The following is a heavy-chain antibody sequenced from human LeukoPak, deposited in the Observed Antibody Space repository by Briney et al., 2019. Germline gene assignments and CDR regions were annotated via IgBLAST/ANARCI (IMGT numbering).Heavy chain of an antibody. J-gene: IGHJ4*02. D-gene: IGHD5-24*01. CDR3: ARADVEMATMAYFDY. V-gene: IGHV3-11*01. CDR2: ISSSGSTI. CDR1: GFTFSDYY. Sequence: GGSLRLSCAASGFTFSDYYMSWIRQAPGKGLEWVSYISSSGSTIYYADSVKGRFTISRDNAKNSLYLQMNSLRAEDTAIYYCARADVEMATMAYFDYWGQGTLVTVSS.